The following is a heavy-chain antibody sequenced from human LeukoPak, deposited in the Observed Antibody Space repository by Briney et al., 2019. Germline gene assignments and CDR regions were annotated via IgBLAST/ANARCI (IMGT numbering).Heavy chain of an antibody. CDR2: IYTSGST. CDR1: GGSISSYY. CDR3: ARDGSYDFWSGRRYYYYYMDV. Sequence: SETLSLTCTVSGGSISSYYWSWIRQPAGKGLEWIGRIYTSGSTNYNPSLKSRVTMSVDTSKNQFSLKLSSVTAADTAVYYCARDGSYDFWSGRRYYYYYMDVWGKGTTVTVSS. D-gene: IGHD3-3*01. V-gene: IGHV4-4*07. J-gene: IGHJ6*03.